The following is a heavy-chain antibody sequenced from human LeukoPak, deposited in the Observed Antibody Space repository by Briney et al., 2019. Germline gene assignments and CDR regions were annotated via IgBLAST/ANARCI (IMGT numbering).Heavy chain of an antibody. J-gene: IGHJ4*02. CDR2: IKQDGSEK. Sequence: GGSLRLSCAASGFTFGSYWMSWVRQAPGKGLEWVANIKQDGSEKYYVDSVKGRFTISRDNAKNSLYLQMNSLRAEDTAVYYCASIFYSIDYIFDYWGQGTLVTVSS. D-gene: IGHD3-22*01. CDR3: ASIFYSIDYIFDY. V-gene: IGHV3-7*01. CDR1: GFTFGSYW.